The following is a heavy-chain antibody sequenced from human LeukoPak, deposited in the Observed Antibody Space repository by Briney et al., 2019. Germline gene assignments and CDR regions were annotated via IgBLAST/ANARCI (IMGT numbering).Heavy chain of an antibody. Sequence: GGSLRLSRAASGFTFRSYWMSWVRQAPGKGLEWVANINHYGSEKYYVDSVKGRFTVSRDNAKNSLYLQMNSLRVEDTAVYYCARESTRYCSGGSCYSSSSFDYWGQGTLVTVSS. CDR1: GFTFRSYW. CDR3: ARESTRYCSGGSCYSSSSFDY. J-gene: IGHJ4*02. CDR2: INHYGSEK. D-gene: IGHD2-15*01. V-gene: IGHV3-7*01.